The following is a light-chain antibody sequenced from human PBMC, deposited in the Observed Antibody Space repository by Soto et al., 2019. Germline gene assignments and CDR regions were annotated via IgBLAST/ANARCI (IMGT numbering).Light chain of an antibody. Sequence: EIVLTQYPATLSLSPGERATLSCRASQSVSSYLAWYQQKPGQAPRLLISDASNRATGIPVRFSGSGSGTDFTLTISSLEAEDSAVYYCQQRSNWPSITFGQGTRLEIK. CDR3: QQRSNWPSIT. CDR1: QSVSSY. J-gene: IGKJ5*01. V-gene: IGKV3-11*01. CDR2: DAS.